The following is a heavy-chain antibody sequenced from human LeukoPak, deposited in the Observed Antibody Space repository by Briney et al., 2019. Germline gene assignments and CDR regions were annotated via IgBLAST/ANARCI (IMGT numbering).Heavy chain of an antibody. Sequence: SETLSLTCTVSGGSISSYYWSWIRQPPGKGLEWIGYIYYSGSTNYNPSLKSRVTISVDTSKNQFSLKLSSVTAADTAIYYCAKNGGYSAYDRVDYWGQGTLVTVSS. D-gene: IGHD5-12*01. CDR1: GGSISSYY. J-gene: IGHJ4*02. CDR3: AKNGGYSAYDRVDY. V-gene: IGHV4-59*01. CDR2: IYYSGST.